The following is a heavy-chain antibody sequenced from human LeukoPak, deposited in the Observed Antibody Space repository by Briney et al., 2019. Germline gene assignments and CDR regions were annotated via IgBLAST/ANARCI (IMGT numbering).Heavy chain of an antibody. CDR3: AGRWLQSEVYYFDY. D-gene: IGHD5-24*01. CDR1: GGTFSSYA. Sequence: ASVKVSCKASGGTFSSYAISWVRQAPGQGLEWMGGIIPIFGTANYAQKFQGRVTITADKSTSTAYMELSSLRSEDTAVYYCAGRWLQSEVYYFDYWGQGTLVTVSS. CDR2: IIPIFGTA. V-gene: IGHV1-69*06. J-gene: IGHJ4*02.